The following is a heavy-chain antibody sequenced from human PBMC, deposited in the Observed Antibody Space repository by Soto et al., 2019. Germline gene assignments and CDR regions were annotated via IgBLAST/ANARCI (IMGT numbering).Heavy chain of an antibody. J-gene: IGHJ6*02. D-gene: IGHD3-9*01. CDR2: IYYSGST. V-gene: IGHV4-31*03. Sequence: QVQLQESGPGLVKPSQTLSLTCTVSGGSISSGGYYWSWIRQHPGKGLEWIGYIYYSGSTYYNPLLKNRLTLSVDTSKNQYSLKLSSVTAADTAVYYCARDGDQRYFDWLPSSYYYGMDVWGQGTTVTVSS. CDR1: GGSISSGGYY. CDR3: ARDGDQRYFDWLPSSYYYGMDV.